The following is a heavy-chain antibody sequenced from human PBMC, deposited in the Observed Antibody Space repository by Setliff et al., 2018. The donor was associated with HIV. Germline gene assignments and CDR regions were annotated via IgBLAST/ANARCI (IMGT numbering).Heavy chain of an antibody. CDR3: ARGSSSVNYYHYGLDV. D-gene: IGHD3-10*01. CDR1: GYSFTNYW. V-gene: IGHV5-51*01. CDR2: IYPGDSDT. Sequence: GESLKISCKGSGYSFTNYWIGWVRQMPGKGLEWMGIIYPGDSDTRYNPSFQGQVTVSADKSISTAYLQWSSLKASDTAIYYCARGSSSVNYYHYGLDVWGQGTTVTVSS. J-gene: IGHJ6*02.